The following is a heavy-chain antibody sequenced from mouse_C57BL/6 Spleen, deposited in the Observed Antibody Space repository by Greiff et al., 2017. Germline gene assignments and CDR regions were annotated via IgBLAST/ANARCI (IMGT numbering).Heavy chain of an antibody. CDR2: INPSTGGT. J-gene: IGHJ3*01. Sequence: EVQLVESGPELVKPGASVKISCKASGYSFTGYYMNWVKQSPEKSLEWIGEINPSTGGTTYNQKFKAKATLTVDKSSSTAYMQLKSLTSEDSAVYYCARGDWGLRPWFAYWGQGTLVTVSA. CDR3: ARGDWGLRPWFAY. D-gene: IGHD2-4*01. CDR1: GYSFTGYY. V-gene: IGHV1-42*01.